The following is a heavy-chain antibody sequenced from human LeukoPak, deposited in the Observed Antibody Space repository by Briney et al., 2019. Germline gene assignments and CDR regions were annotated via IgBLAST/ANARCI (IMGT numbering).Heavy chain of an antibody. CDR1: GFTFSSYG. V-gene: IGHV3-30*18. Sequence: GVSLRLSCAASGFTFSSYGMHWVRQAPGKGLEWVAVISYGGSNKYYADSVKGRFTISRDNSKNTLYLQMNSLRAEDTAVYYCAKDVGIVVVVAATVDAFDIWGQGTMVTVSS. J-gene: IGHJ3*02. D-gene: IGHD2-15*01. CDR3: AKDVGIVVVVAATVDAFDI. CDR2: ISYGGSNK.